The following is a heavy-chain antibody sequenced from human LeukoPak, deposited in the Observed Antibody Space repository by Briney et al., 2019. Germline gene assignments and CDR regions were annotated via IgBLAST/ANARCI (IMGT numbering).Heavy chain of an antibody. D-gene: IGHD2-2*02. V-gene: IGHV3-7*01. J-gene: IGHJ4*02. CDR3: ARAYCSSTSCYNGGGGFDY. CDR1: GFTFSSYW. Sequence: GGSLRLSCAASGFTFSSYWMSWVRQAPGKGLEWVANIKQDGSEKYYVDSVKGRFTISRDNAKNSLYLQMNSLRAEDTAVYYCARAYCSSTSCYNGGGGFDYWGQGTLVTVSS. CDR2: IKQDGSEK.